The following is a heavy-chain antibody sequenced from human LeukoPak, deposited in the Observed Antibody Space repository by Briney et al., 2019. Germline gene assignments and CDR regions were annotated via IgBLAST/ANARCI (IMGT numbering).Heavy chain of an antibody. J-gene: IGHJ4*02. Sequence: PSETLSLTCAVYGGSITGYYWSWIRQTPGRGLEWVGEIHYTGATSYNPSLKSRATISTDTSKNQFTLRLSSVTAADTAVYYCARGNILTGYCFDFWGQGALVTVSS. CDR2: IHYTGAT. D-gene: IGHD3-9*01. CDR3: ARGNILTGYCFDF. V-gene: IGHV4-34*01. CDR1: GGSITGYY.